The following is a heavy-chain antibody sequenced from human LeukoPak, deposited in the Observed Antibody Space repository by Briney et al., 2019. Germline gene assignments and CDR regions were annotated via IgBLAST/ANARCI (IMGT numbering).Heavy chain of an antibody. J-gene: IGHJ5*02. CDR2: INYSGST. V-gene: IGHV4-34*01. Sequence: SETLSLTCAVYGGSFSAYYWSWIRQPPGKGLEWIAYINYSGSTNYNPSLKSRVTISVDTSKNQFSLKLSSVTAADTAVYYCASRYSSGWYNWFDPWGQGTLVTVPS. CDR1: GGSFSAYY. D-gene: IGHD6-19*01. CDR3: ASRYSSGWYNWFDP.